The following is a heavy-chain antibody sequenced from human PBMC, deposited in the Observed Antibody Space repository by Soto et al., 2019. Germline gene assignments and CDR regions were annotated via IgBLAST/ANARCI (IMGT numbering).Heavy chain of an antibody. CDR3: STGPKLVYSYGYFDY. CDR1: GYTRTELA. CDR2: FDPEDGET. J-gene: IGHJ4*02. V-gene: IGHV1-24*01. D-gene: IGHD5-18*01. Sequence: ASVKGSCKVSGYTRTELAMHWVRQAPGKGLEWMGGFDPEDGETIYAQKFQGRVTMTEDTSTDTAYMELSSLRSEDTAVYYCSTGPKLVYSYGYFDYWGQGTLVXVSS.